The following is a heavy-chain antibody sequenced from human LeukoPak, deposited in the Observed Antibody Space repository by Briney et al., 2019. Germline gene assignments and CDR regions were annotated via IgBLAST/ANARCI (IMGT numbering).Heavy chain of an antibody. CDR2: IYYSGSA. D-gene: IGHD3-10*01. Sequence: SQTLSLTCTVSGGSIGSGGYYRSWIRHHPGNGLEWNGNIYYSGSAYYNQSRKSRVNISVDRSKNQYILRLSSVTAADTAVYYCARGGRGRIWCDPWGQGTLVSVSS. V-gene: IGHV4-31*03. CDR1: GGSIGSGGYY. J-gene: IGHJ5*02. CDR3: ARGGRGRIWCDP.